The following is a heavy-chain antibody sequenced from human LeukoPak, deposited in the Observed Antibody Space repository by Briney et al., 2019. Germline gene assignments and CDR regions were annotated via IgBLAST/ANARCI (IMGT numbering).Heavy chain of an antibody. CDR3: ARDGSVAAAGTEEGNWFDP. J-gene: IGHJ5*02. CDR1: GFTFSSYA. D-gene: IGHD6-13*01. V-gene: IGHV3-30*04. CDR2: ISYDGSNK. Sequence: GGSLRLSCAASGFTFSSYAMHWVRQAPGKGLEWVAVISYDGSNKYYADSVKGRFTISRDNSKSTLYLQMNSLRAEDTAVYYCARDGSVAAAGTEEGNWFDPWGQGTLVTVSS.